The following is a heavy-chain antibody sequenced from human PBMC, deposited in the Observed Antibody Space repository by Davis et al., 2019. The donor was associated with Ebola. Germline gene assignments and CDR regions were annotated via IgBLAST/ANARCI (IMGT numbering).Heavy chain of an antibody. J-gene: IGHJ6*04. CDR3: ARWDIAAAGPLYYYYGMDV. D-gene: IGHD6-13*01. CDR2: IYYSGST. CDR1: SGSISSYY. V-gene: IGHV4-59*12. Sequence: GSLRLSCTVSSGSISSYYWSWIRQPPGKGLEWIGYIYYSGSTNYNPSLKSRVTISVDTSKNQFSLKLSSVTAADTAVYYCARWDIAAAGPLYYYYGMDVWGKGTTVTVSS.